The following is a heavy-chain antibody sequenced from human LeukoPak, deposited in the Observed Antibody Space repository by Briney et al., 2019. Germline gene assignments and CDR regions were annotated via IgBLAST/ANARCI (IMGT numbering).Heavy chain of an antibody. D-gene: IGHD6-13*01. Sequence: GGSLRLSCAASGFTFSSYGMSWVRQAPGKGLEWVSAISGSGGSTYYADSVRGRFTISRDNSKNTLYLQMNSLRAEDTAVYYCAKLLGSWYYFDYWGQGTLVTVSS. CDR3: AKLLGSWYYFDY. J-gene: IGHJ4*02. CDR2: ISGSGGST. V-gene: IGHV3-23*01. CDR1: GFTFSSYG.